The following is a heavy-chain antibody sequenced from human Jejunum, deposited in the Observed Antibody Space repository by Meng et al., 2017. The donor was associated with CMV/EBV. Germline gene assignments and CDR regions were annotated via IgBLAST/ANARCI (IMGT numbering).Heavy chain of an antibody. CDR2: IYYNGNA. CDR3: ARGGIFRGIDY. CDR1: GDSISSGDYS. J-gene: IGHJ4*02. V-gene: IGHV4-30-4*08. Sequence: VQLHESGPGLVKPSQTLSLTCTVSGDSISSGDYSWNWIRQSPGKGLEWIGYIYYNGNAYYNPSLQSRVSISVDTSKNEFSLNLNSVTAADTALYFCARGGIFRGIDYWGQGTLVTVSS. D-gene: IGHD3-10*01.